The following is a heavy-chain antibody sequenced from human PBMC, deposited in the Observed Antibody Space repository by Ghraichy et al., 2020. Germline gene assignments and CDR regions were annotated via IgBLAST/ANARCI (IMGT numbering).Heavy chain of an antibody. J-gene: IGHJ4*02. V-gene: IGHV4-34*01. CDR1: GGSFSGYY. D-gene: IGHD1-26*01. CDR2: ISHSGNT. Sequence: SETLSLTCAVYGGSFSGYYWSWFRQPPGKGLEWIGEISHSGNTNYNPSLKSRVTISVDTSKNQFSLKLSSVTASDTAVYYCAGGGLNSGSYHLRSSFDYWGQGTLVTVSS. CDR3: AGGGLNSGSYHLRSSFDY.